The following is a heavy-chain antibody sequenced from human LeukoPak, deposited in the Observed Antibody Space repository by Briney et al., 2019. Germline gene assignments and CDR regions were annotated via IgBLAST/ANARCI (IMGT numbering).Heavy chain of an antibody. J-gene: IGHJ4*02. CDR1: GGSFSGYY. CDR3: ARGGYSYGTPFDY. CDR2: INHSGST. Sequence: SETLSLTCAVYGGSFSGYYWSWIRQPPGKGLEWIGEINHSGSTNCNPSLKSRVTISVDTSKNQFSLKLSSVTAADTAVYYCARGGYSYGTPFDYWGQGTLVTVSS. D-gene: IGHD5-18*01. V-gene: IGHV4-34*01.